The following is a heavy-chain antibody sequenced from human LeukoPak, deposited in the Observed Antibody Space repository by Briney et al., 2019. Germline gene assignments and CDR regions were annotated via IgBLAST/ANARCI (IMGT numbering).Heavy chain of an antibody. CDR1: GGSISSYY. D-gene: IGHD6-19*01. J-gene: IGHJ6*02. CDR3: ARVVSGGWYRAFYYGMDV. V-gene: IGHV4-59*08. Sequence: SETLSLTCTVSGGSISSYYWSWIRQPPGKGLEWIGYIYYSGSTNYNPSLKSRVTISVDTSKNQFSLKLSSVTAADTAVYYCARVVSGGWYRAFYYGMDVWGQGTTVTVSS. CDR2: IYYSGST.